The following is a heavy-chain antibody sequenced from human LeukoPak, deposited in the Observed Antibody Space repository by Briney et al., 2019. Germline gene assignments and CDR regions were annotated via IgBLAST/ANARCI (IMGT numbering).Heavy chain of an antibody. J-gene: IGHJ3*02. D-gene: IGHD6-6*01. CDR1: GFSLNTYS. Sequence: GGSLRLSCAASGFSLNTYSMNWVRQAPGKGLEWISYITSSRSTIYYADSVKGRFTISRDNAENSLYPQMNSLRADDTAVYYCAREYSSSSGRAFDIWGQGTMVTVSS. V-gene: IGHV3-48*01. CDR2: ITSSRSTI. CDR3: AREYSSSSGRAFDI.